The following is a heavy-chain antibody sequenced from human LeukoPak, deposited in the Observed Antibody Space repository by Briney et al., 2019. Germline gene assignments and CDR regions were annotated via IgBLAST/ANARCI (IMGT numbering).Heavy chain of an antibody. V-gene: IGHV4-38-2*02. Sequence: SETLSLTCTVSGYSIISDYFWGWIRQPPGKGLEWIGIIYHSGSTHYSPSLKSRVTISVDTSKNQFSLKLSSVTAADTAVYYCAATRGYSGYDAKWGQGTLVTVSS. CDR2: IYHSGST. CDR3: AATRGYSGYDAK. CDR1: GYSIISDYF. J-gene: IGHJ4*02. D-gene: IGHD5-12*01.